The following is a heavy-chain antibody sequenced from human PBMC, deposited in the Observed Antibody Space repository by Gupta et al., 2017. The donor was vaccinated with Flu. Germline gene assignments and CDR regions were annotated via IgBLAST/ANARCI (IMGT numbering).Heavy chain of an antibody. V-gene: IGHV3-21*01. D-gene: IGHD5-12*01. J-gene: IGHJ4*02. CDR3: ARSHTNAGSGYDSGSLDY. Sequence: KGLEWVSSISSSSSYIYYADSVKGRFTISRDNAKNSLYLQMNSLRAEDTAVYYCARSHTNAGSGYDSGSLDYWGQGTLVTVSS. CDR2: ISSSSSYI.